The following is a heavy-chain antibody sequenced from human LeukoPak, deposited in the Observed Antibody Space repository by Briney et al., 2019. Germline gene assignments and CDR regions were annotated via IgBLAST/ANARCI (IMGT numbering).Heavy chain of an antibody. CDR2: IYYSGGT. J-gene: IGHJ4*02. D-gene: IGHD3-22*01. CDR3: ARGKHYYDSSGYSPFDY. CDR1: GGSISSYY. Sequence: SEALSVTCTVSGGSISSYYWSCVRPPPGKGREWIGHIYYSGGTINNPSLKSRVTTSMDTSNYQFYLRLSSVTAADTAVYYCARGKHYYDSSGYSPFDYWGQGTLVTVSS. V-gene: IGHV4-59*01.